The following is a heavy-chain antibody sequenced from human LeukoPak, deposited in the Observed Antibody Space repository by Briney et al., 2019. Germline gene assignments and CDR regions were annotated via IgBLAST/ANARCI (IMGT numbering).Heavy chain of an antibody. V-gene: IGHV4-39*01. D-gene: IGHD3-9*01. J-gene: IGHJ4*02. CDR1: GGSISSSSYY. CDR2: VYKTGNT. Sequence: SETLSLTCTVSGGSISSSSYYWGWIRQPPGKGLEWIGSVYKTGNTYYSPSLKSRVTLSVDTSKNQFSLKLSSVTAADAAVYYCAIGDWASPDYWGQGTLVTVSS. CDR3: AIGDWASPDY.